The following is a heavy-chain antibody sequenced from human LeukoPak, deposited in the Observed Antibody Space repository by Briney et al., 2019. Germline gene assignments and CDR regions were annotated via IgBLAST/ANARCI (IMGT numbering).Heavy chain of an antibody. CDR1: GFTFSSYA. CDR2: ISYDGSNK. Sequence: GGSLRLSCAASGFTFSSYAMHWVRQAPGKGLEWVAVISYDGSNKYYADSVKGRFTISRDNSKNTLYLQMNSLRAEDTAVYYCARDLGDGYNFGFGPFAYGGQGTLVTVSS. J-gene: IGHJ4*02. D-gene: IGHD5-24*01. V-gene: IGHV3-30*01. CDR3: ARDLGDGYNFGFGPFAY.